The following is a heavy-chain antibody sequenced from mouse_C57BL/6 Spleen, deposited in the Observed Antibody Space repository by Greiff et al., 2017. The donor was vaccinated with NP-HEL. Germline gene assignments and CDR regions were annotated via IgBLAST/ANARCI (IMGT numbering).Heavy chain of an antibody. V-gene: IGHV6-6*01. Sequence: EVKVEESGGGLVQPGGSMKLSCAASGFTFSDAWMDWVRQSPEKGLEWVAEIRNKANNHATYYAESVKGRFTISRDDSKSSVYLQMNSLRAEDTGIYYCTRLGLYYYGSSDYWGQGTTLTVSS. D-gene: IGHD1-1*01. CDR3: TRLGLYYYGSSDY. CDR2: IRNKANNHAT. J-gene: IGHJ2*01. CDR1: GFTFSDAW.